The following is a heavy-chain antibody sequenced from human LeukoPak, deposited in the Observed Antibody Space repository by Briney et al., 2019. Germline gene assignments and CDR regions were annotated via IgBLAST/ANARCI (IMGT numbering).Heavy chain of an antibody. CDR1: GFTFRNAC. V-gene: IGHV3-15*01. J-gene: IGHJ1*01. CDR2: IQSKTDGGTT. Sequence: PGESLILSCEASGFTFRNACMNWVRQAPGKGLELVGRIQSKTDGGTTDYAALVKGRFTISRDDSTNTLYLQMNSLKTEDTAVYYCTTYPGGYCTSNSCYSYFHQWGQGTLVTVSS. D-gene: IGHD2-2*03. CDR3: TTYPGGYCTSNSCYSYFHQ.